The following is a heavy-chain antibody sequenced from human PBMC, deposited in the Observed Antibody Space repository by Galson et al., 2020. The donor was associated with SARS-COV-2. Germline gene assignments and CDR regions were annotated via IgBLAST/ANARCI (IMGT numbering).Heavy chain of an antibody. CDR1: GFTVSSNY. D-gene: IGHD3-10*01. J-gene: IGHJ4*02. Sequence: GESLKISCAASGFTVSSNYMSWVRQAPGKGLEWVSVIYSGGSTYYADSVKGRFTISRDNSKNTLYLQMNSLRAEDTAVYYCARVGRSGSSLGYFDYWGQGTLVTVSS. V-gene: IGHV3-53*01. CDR3: ARVGRSGSSLGYFDY. CDR2: IYSGGST.